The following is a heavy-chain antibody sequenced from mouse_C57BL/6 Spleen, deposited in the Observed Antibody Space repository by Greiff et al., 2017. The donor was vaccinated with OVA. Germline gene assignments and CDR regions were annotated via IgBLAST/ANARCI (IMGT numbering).Heavy chain of an antibody. Sequence: VHLVESGPELVKPGASVKISCKASGYAFSSSWMNWVKQRPGKGLEWIGRIYPGDGDTNYNGKFKGKATLTADKSSSTAYMQLSSLTSEDSAVYFCARGNFPYYYAMDYWGQGTSVTVSS. J-gene: IGHJ4*01. V-gene: IGHV1-82*01. CDR2: IYPGDGDT. D-gene: IGHD4-1*02. CDR3: ARGNFPYYYAMDY. CDR1: GYAFSSSW.